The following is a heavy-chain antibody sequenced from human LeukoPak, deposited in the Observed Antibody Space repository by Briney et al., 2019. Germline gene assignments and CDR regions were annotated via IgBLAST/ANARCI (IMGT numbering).Heavy chain of an antibody. V-gene: IGHV3-48*03. CDR3: SSYCSEGTCYGYFHH. D-gene: IGHD2-15*01. CDR1: GFTSTPSE. J-gene: IGHJ1*01. CDR2: ISHTGSLI. Sequence: PGGSLRLSCAASGFTSTPSELNWVRQAPGKGLEWISYISHTGSLIYYADSVKGRFTISRDNAKNFLYLQMNSPRVEDTGIYYCSSYCSEGTCYGYFHHWGQGTLVSVSS.